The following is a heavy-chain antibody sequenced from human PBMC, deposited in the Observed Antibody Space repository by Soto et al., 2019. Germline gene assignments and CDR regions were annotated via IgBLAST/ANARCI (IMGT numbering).Heavy chain of an antibody. CDR1: GFTFSNAW. J-gene: IGHJ6*03. Sequence: GGSLRLSCAASGFTFSNAWMSWVRQAPGKGLEWVGRIKSKTDGGTTDYAAPVKGRFTISRDDSKNTLYLQMNSLKTEDTAVYYCSGVVPADPYYYYYYMDVWGKGTTVTVSS. V-gene: IGHV3-15*01. D-gene: IGHD2-2*01. CDR3: SGVVPADPYYYYYYMDV. CDR2: IKSKTDGGTT.